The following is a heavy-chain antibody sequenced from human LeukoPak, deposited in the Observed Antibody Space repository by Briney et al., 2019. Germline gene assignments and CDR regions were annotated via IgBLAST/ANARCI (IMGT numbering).Heavy chain of an antibody. V-gene: IGHV1-24*01. CDR3: ATGGPMIAVVITSRPFDI. CDR2: FDPEYQKT. D-gene: IGHD3-22*01. J-gene: IGHJ3*02. CDR1: AYSFTRYG. Sequence: ASVRVSCKASAYSFTRYGVSWVRQAPGQGLEWMGGFDPEYQKTIYAERFLDRVTLTEDTSTDTAYMELSSLRSDDTAVYYCATGGPMIAVVITSRPFDIWGQGTMVTVSS.